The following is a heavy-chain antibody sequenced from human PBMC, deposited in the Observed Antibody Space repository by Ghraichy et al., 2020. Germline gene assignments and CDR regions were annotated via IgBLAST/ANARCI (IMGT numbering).Heavy chain of an antibody. CDR2: INNDGSSA. J-gene: IGHJ4*02. V-gene: IGHV3-74*01. D-gene: IGHD1-26*01. Sequence: GGSLRLSCAASGFTFSTFWMHWVRQAPGKGLVWVSRINNDGSSATYADSVKGRFSISRDNAKNTLYLQMNSLRAEDTAGYFCARDGGYFEYYFDFWGQGTLVTVSS. CDR3: ARDGGYFEYYFDF. CDR1: GFTFSTFW.